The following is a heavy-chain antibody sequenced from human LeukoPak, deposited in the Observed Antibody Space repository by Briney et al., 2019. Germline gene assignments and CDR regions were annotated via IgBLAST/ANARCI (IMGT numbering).Heavy chain of an antibody. CDR2: ISYGGSNK. Sequence: GGSLRLSCAASGFTFSSYAMHWVRQAPGKGLEWVAVISYGGSNKYYADSVKGRFTISRDNSKNTLYLQMNSLRAEDTAVYYCAREVDYYYYYGMDVWGQGTTVTVSS. CDR3: AREVDYYYYYGMDV. CDR1: GFTFSSYA. V-gene: IGHV3-30-3*01. J-gene: IGHJ6*02. D-gene: IGHD2-15*01.